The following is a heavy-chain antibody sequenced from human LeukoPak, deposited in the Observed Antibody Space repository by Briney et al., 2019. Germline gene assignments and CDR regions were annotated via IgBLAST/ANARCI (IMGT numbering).Heavy chain of an antibody. J-gene: IGHJ4*02. CDR2: INNDGSVT. CDR3: ARRMAVAGTSPFDY. V-gene: IGHV3-74*01. D-gene: IGHD6-19*01. CDR1: GFSFSSYW. Sequence: PGGSLRLSCAASGFSFSSYWMHWVRQVPGKGLVWVARINNDGSVTIYADSVKGRFTMSRDNAKNTLYLQMTSLRAEDTAVYYCARRMAVAGTSPFDYWGQGTLVTVSP.